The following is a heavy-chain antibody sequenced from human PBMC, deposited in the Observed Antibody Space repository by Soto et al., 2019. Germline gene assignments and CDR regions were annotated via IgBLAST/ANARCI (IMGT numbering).Heavy chain of an antibody. D-gene: IGHD2-2*01. V-gene: IGHV1-18*01. J-gene: IGHJ3*02. Sequence: ASVKVSCKASGYTFTSYGISWVRQAPGQGLEWMGWISAYNGNTNYAQKLQGRVTMTTDTSTSTAYMELRSLRSDDTAVYYCARDIVVVPAAQNTDAFDIWGQGTMVTVSS. CDR2: ISAYNGNT. CDR3: ARDIVVVPAAQNTDAFDI. CDR1: GYTFTSYG.